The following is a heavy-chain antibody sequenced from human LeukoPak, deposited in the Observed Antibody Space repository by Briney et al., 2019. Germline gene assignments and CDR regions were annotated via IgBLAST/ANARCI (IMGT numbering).Heavy chain of an antibody. Sequence: SETLSLTCTVSGGSISSSSYYWGWIRQPPGKGLEWIGSIYYSGSTYYNPSLKSRVTISVDTSKNQFSLKLSSVTAADTAVYYCARRGRFVAEGFDYWGQGTLVTVSS. D-gene: IGHD2-15*01. CDR3: ARRGRFVAEGFDY. V-gene: IGHV4-39*01. CDR2: IYYSGST. CDR1: GGSISSSSYY. J-gene: IGHJ4*02.